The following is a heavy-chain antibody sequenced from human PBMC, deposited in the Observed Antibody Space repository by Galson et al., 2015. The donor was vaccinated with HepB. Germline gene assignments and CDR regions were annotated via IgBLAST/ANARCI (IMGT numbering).Heavy chain of an antibody. V-gene: IGHV1-18*04. CDR1: GYTFTSYG. Sequence: SVKVSCKASGYTFTSYGINWVRQAPGQGLEWMGWISSYNGNTNYAQKLQGRVTMTTDTSTSTAYMELRSLRSDDTAIYYCARGFFGALGAFDIWGQETMVTVSS. CDR3: ARGFFGALGAFDI. D-gene: IGHD3-3*01. CDR2: ISSYNGNT. J-gene: IGHJ3*02.